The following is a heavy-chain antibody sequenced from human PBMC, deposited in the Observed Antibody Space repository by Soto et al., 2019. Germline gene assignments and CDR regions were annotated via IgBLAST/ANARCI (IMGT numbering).Heavy chain of an antibody. CDR3: ALPKNTRGWYHF. J-gene: IGHJ4*02. Sequence: QVQVVQSGAEVKKPGASVKVSCKTSGYTFTNYHVHWVRQAPGQGLEWMGAINPNGGSTTYAQHLQGRVTMNSDSSTSTVYMEMGSLRSDDSAVYYCALPKNTRGWYHFWGQGTLVTVS. CDR2: INPNGGST. CDR1: GYTFTNYH. D-gene: IGHD6-19*01. V-gene: IGHV1-46*01.